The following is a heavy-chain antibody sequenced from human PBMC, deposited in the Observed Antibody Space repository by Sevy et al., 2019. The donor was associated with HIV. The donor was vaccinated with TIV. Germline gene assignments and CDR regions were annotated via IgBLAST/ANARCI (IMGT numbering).Heavy chain of an antibody. CDR2: FDPEDGHT. CDR3: ATTKDYYESSGSPIDY. D-gene: IGHD3-22*01. J-gene: IGHJ4*02. V-gene: IGHV1-24*01. Sequence: ASVKVSCKVSGSTLTKLSIHWVRQAPGKGLEWMATFDPEDGHTIYAQKFQGRVTMTEDTSTDTGYMEVSSLRSEDTAIYYCATTKDYYESSGSPIDYWGQGTLVTVSS. CDR1: GSTLTKLS.